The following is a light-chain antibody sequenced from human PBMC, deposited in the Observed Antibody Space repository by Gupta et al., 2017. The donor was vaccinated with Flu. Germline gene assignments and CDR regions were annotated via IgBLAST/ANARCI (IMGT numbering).Light chain of an antibody. J-gene: IGKJ1*01. CDR1: QGLVYSDGNPY. Sequence: ISCRSSQGLVYSDGNPYMHWFQQRPGQSPRRLIYLVSHRDSGVPDRFSGSGSGTDFTLKISRVEAEDVGVYYCMQGAHWPWAFGQGTKVEIK. V-gene: IGKV2-30*01. CDR2: LVS. CDR3: MQGAHWPWA.